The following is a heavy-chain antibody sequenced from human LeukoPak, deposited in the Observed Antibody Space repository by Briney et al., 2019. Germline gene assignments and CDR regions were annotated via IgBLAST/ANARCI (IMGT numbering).Heavy chain of an antibody. J-gene: IGHJ5*02. CDR2: ISAYNGNT. CDR1: GYTFTSYA. V-gene: IGHV1-18*01. Sequence: GASVKVSCKASGYTFTSYAISWVRQAPGQGLEWMGWISAYNGNTNYAQKFQGRVTMTKDTSTSTAYMELRSLRSDDTAVYYCARDHNSREKYNWFDPWGQGTLVTVSS. D-gene: IGHD1-20*01. CDR3: ARDHNSREKYNWFDP.